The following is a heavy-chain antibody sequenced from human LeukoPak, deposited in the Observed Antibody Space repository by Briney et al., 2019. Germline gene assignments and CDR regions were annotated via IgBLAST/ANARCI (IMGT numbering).Heavy chain of an antibody. Sequence: SGGSLRLSCAASGFTFSRYTINWVRQAPGKGLEWVSGISWNSGSIGYADSVKGRFTISRDNAKNSLYLQMNSLRAEDTALYYCAKDSSGYFNWFDPWGQGTLVTVSS. CDR1: GFTFSRYT. CDR2: ISWNSGSI. D-gene: IGHD3-22*01. J-gene: IGHJ5*02. CDR3: AKDSSGYFNWFDP. V-gene: IGHV3-9*01.